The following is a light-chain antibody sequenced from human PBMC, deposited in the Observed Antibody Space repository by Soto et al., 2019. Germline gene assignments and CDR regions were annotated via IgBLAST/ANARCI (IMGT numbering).Light chain of an antibody. Sequence: DIQMTQSPSSLSASVGDSVTITCRASESISRHLNWYQQKPGKAPKILIYAASSLQNGVPSRFRGSGSGTDFTLTITNLQPEDFATYYCHQTYSTLSITFGQGTRLDI. CDR2: AAS. J-gene: IGKJ5*01. CDR1: ESISRH. V-gene: IGKV1-39*01. CDR3: HQTYSTLSIT.